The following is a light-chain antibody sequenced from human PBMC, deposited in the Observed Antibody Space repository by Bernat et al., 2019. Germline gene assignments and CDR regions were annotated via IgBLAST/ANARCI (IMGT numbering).Light chain of an antibody. Sequence: QSALTQPAPVSGSPGQSITISCTGTSSDVGSYNLVSWYQQHPGKAPKLMIYEVSKRPSGVSNRFSGSKSGNTASLTISGLQAEDEADYYCCSYAGSRGIVFGTGTKVTVL. J-gene: IGLJ1*01. CDR3: CSYAGSRGIV. CDR1: SSDVGSYNL. V-gene: IGLV2-23*02. CDR2: EVS.